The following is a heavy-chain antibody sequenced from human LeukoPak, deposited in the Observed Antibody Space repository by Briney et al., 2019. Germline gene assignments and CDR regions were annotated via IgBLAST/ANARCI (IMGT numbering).Heavy chain of an antibody. CDR3: ARDNPTGVGVSMDV. CDR2: IYIGNTT. Sequence: GGSLRLSCAASGFIVSSSYMTWVRQTPGKGLEWVSLIYIGNTTYYADSVKGRFTISRDNSKNTLYLQMNSLRAEDTALYYCARDNPTGVGVSMDVWGKGTMVTVSS. D-gene: IGHD1-1*01. V-gene: IGHV3-53*01. J-gene: IGHJ6*03. CDR1: GFIVSSSY.